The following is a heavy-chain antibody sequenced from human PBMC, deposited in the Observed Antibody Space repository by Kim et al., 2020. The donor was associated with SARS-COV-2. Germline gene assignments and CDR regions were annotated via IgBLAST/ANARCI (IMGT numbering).Heavy chain of an antibody. CDR3: ARLGRGGTGLDS. J-gene: IGHJ5*01. Sequence: GGSLRLSCAASGFVFRDYWMHWVRQAPGKGLEWVSRIRADASGSNYADSVNGRFTISRDNVKNTVFLQMNSLRVEDTGVYFCARLGRGGTGLDSWGRGPL. CDR2: IRADASGS. CDR1: GFVFRDYW. D-gene: IGHD1-1*01. V-gene: IGHV3-74*01.